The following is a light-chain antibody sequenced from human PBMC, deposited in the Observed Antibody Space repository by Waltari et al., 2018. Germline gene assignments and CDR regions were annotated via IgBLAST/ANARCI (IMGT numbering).Light chain of an antibody. Sequence: QTVVTQEPSFSVSPGGTVTLTCGLNSGSVSTNYYPSWYQQTPGQAPRTLIYSTNTRSSGVPVRLSGSILGNKAALTITGAQADDESDYYCVLYMGSGLRVFGGGTKLTVL. J-gene: IGLJ3*02. CDR1: SGSVSTNYY. V-gene: IGLV8-61*01. CDR3: VLYMGSGLRV. CDR2: STN.